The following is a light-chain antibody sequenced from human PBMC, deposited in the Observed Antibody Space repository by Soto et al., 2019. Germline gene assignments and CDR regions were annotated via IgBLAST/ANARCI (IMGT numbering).Light chain of an antibody. V-gene: IGKV1-5*03. Sequence: DIQMTQSPSTLSASVGDRVTITCRASQSISGWLAWYQQKPGKAPKLLIYKASSLESGVPSRFSGSGFGTEFTLTISSLQPDDLATYYCQQYSSYPWTFGQGTKVDIK. CDR1: QSISGW. CDR3: QQYSSYPWT. J-gene: IGKJ1*01. CDR2: KAS.